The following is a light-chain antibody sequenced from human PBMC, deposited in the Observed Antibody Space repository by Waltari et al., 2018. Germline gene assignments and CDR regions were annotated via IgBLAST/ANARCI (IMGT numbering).Light chain of an antibody. J-gene: IGLJ2*01. CDR2: DKN. V-gene: IGLV3-19*01. CDR3: HSRDASGVAGS. Sequence: SSELTQDPAVSVAMGQTVRITCQGDSLRSYYASWYQQRPGQAPILVIYDKNNRPSGVPDCFSGSSSHNTGSLTITGAQAEDEASYYCHSRDASGVAGSFGGGTKLTVL. CDR1: SLRSYY.